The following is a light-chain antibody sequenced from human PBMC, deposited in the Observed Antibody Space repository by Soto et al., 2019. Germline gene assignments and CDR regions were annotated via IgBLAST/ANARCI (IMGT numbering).Light chain of an antibody. CDR3: YSYAGTKRV. V-gene: IGLV2-8*01. Sequence: QSVLTQPPSASGSPGQSVTISCTGTSSDIGGYNYVSWYQQHPGKAPKLMIYEVTKRPSGVPDRFSGSKSGNTASLTVSGLLAEDEADYYCYSYAGTKRVFGTGTKVT. CDR1: SSDIGGYNY. J-gene: IGLJ1*01. CDR2: EVT.